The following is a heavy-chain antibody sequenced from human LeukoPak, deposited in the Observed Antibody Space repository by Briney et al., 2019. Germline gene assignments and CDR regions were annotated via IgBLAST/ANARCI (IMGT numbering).Heavy chain of an antibody. D-gene: IGHD6-19*01. V-gene: IGHV3-48*03. CDR2: IGSSGTTI. CDR1: GFPFSIYE. J-gene: IGHJ4*02. Sequence: GGSLRLSCAVSGFPFSIYEMNWVRQAPGKALEWVSNIGSSGTTIYYADSVKGRFSISRDNAKSSLYLQMNSLRVEDTAVYYCALLAVASDFDYWGQGALVTVSS. CDR3: ALLAVASDFDY.